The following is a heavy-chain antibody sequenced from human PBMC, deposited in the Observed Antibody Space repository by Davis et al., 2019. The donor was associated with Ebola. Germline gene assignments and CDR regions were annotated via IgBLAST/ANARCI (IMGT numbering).Heavy chain of an antibody. V-gene: IGHV1-18*01. J-gene: IGHJ4*02. CDR1: GYTFTSYG. D-gene: IGHD6-13*01. CDR3: AKDSSSWAYYDSAGNPFDH. CDR2: ISAYNGQI. Sequence: ASVKVSCKTSGYTFTSYGISWLRQAPGQGLEWMGWISAYNGQIKYAQKFEGRVTMTTDTSTNTGYMELRSLKSDDTAMYYCAKDSSSWAYYDSAGNPFDHWGQGTLVTVSS.